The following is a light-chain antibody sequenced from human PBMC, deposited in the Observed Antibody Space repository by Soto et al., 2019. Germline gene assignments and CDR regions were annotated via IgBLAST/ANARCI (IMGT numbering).Light chain of an antibody. Sequence: QSVLTQPPSASGSPGQSGTISCTGTSSDVGSYNYVSWYQQHPDKAPKLMIYEVNKRPSGVPDRFSGSKSGNTASLTVSGLQAEDEADYYCTSYAGYNNPVVFGGGTKLTVL. CDR1: SSDVGSYNY. V-gene: IGLV2-8*01. J-gene: IGLJ2*01. CDR2: EVN. CDR3: TSYAGYNNPVV.